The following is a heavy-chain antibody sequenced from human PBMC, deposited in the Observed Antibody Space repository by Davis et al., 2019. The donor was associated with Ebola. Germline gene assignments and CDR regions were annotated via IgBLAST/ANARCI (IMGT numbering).Heavy chain of an antibody. V-gene: IGHV4-30-2*01. D-gene: IGHD5-18*01. Sequence: MPSETLSLTCAVSGGSISSGGYSWSWIRQPPGKGLEWIGYIYHSGSTYYNPSLKSRVTISVDRSKNQFSLKLSSVTAADTAVYYCARGGHNSYGYWSSSYYFDYWGQGTLVTVSS. CDR2: IYHSGST. CDR3: ARGGHNSYGYWSSSYYFDY. CDR1: GGSISSGGYS. J-gene: IGHJ4*02.